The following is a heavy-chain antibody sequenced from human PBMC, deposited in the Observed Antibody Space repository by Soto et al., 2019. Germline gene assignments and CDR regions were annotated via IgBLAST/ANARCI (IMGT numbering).Heavy chain of an antibody. CDR2: IWYDGSNK. J-gene: IGHJ6*02. D-gene: IGHD6-13*01. Sequence: PGGSLRLSCAASGFTFSSYGMHWVRQAPGKGLEWVAVIWYDGSNKYYADSVKGRFTISRDNSKNTLYLQMNSLRAEDTAVYYCARDPERVGAAAGAYYYYGMDVWGQGTTVTVSS. V-gene: IGHV3-33*01. CDR3: ARDPERVGAAAGAYYYYGMDV. CDR1: GFTFSSYG.